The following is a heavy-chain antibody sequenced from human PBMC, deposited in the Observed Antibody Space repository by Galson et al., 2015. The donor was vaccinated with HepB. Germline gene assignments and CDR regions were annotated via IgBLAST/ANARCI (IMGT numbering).Heavy chain of an antibody. CDR1: GASASNYY. CDR2: IYNSGTT. CDR3: AGSRIATDWFDP. V-gene: IGHV4-59*02. D-gene: IGHD1-1*01. Sequence: SETLSLTCSVSGASASNYYWNWIRQPPGKGLEWIGYIYNSGTTKYNPTLKSRLTISLDASKTQFSLTLNSVTAADTAVYFCAGSRIATDWFDPWGPGILVTFSS. J-gene: IGHJ5*02.